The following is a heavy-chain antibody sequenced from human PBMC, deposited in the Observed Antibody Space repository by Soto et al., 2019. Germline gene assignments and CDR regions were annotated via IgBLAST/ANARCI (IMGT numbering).Heavy chain of an antibody. CDR2: IIPIFGTA. Sequence: QVQLVQSGADVKKPGSSVKVSCKASGGTFSSYAISWVRQAPGQGLEWMGGIIPIFGTANYAQKFQGRVTITADESTSTAYMVQISLISEDTAAYYCAADDYYVFTSYRAYYYYYGMDVWGQGTTVTVSS. J-gene: IGHJ6*02. D-gene: IGHD3-10*02. CDR1: GGTFSSYA. V-gene: IGHV1-69*12. CDR3: AADDYYVFTSYRAYYYYYGMDV.